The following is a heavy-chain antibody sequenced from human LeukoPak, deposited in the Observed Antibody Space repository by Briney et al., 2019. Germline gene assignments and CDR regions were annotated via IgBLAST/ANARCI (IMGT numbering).Heavy chain of an antibody. Sequence: SETLSLTCSVSGGPISSYYWICMRQPPEKGREWIGYIYYSGRTNYTPSLKSRATISVDTSTNQFSLKLSSVTAADTALYYCARMHGSYLRFDCWGKGTLVTVS. CDR1: GGPISSYY. J-gene: IGHJ4*02. CDR2: IYYSGRT. CDR3: ARMHGSYLRFDC. D-gene: IGHD1-26*01. V-gene: IGHV4-59*01.